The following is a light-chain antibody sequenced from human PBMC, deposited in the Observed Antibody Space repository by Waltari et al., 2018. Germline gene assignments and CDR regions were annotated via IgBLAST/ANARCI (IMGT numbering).Light chain of an antibody. J-gene: IGKJ2*01. CDR2: GAS. Sequence: EIVLTQSPGILSSSPGARATPSCRASQSVSGRYLAWYQQKPGQAPRLLIYGASSSATGIPDRFSGSGSGTDLTLVISRLEPEDFAVYYCQLYGRSPYTFGQGTKLEIK. CDR3: QLYGRSPYT. CDR1: QSVSGRY. V-gene: IGKV3-20*01.